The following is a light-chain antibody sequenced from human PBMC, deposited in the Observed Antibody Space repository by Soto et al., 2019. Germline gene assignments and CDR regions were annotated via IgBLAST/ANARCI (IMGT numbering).Light chain of an antibody. J-gene: IGLJ1*01. V-gene: IGLV2-11*01. CDR3: CSYAGSYTHYV. Sequence: QSALAQPRSVSGSPGQSVTISCTGTSSDVGGYNYVSWYQQHPGKAPKLMIYDVSKRPSGVPDRFSGSKSGNTASLTISGLQAEDEADYYCCSYAGSYTHYVFGTGTKVNV. CDR1: SSDVGGYNY. CDR2: DVS.